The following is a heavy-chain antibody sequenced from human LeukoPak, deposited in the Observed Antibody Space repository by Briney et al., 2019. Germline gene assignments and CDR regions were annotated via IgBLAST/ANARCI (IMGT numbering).Heavy chain of an antibody. CDR3: AREPYYYGSGSDLRPFDP. CDR1: GFTFSSYW. D-gene: IGHD3-10*01. V-gene: IGHV3-7*01. CDR2: IKQDGSEK. J-gene: IGHJ5*02. Sequence: GGSLRLSCAASGFTFSSYWMSWVRQAPGKGLEWGANIKQDGSEKYYVDSVKGRFTISRDNAKNSLYLQMNSLRAEDTAVYYCAREPYYYGSGSDLRPFDPWGQGTLVTVSS.